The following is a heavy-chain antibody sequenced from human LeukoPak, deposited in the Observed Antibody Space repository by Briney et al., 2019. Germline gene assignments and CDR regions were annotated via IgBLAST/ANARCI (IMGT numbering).Heavy chain of an antibody. V-gene: IGHV1-24*01. J-gene: IGHJ5*02. CDR1: GYTLTELS. CDR3: ATATMVRGVIISNRFDP. CDR2: FDPEDGET. D-gene: IGHD3-10*01. Sequence: ASVKVSCKVSGYTLTELSMHWVRQAPGKGLEWMGGFDPEDGETIYAQKFQGRVTMTEDTSTDTAYMELSSLRSEDTAVYYCATATMVRGVIISNRFDPWGQGTLVTVSS.